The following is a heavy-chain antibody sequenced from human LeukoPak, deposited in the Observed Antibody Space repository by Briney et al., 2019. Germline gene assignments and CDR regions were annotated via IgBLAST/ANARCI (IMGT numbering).Heavy chain of an antibody. CDR1: GFTFDDCA. CDR3: AKDIGGGIGTLGAFDI. J-gene: IGHJ3*02. Sequence: GGSLRLSCAASGFTFDDCAMHWVRQAPGKGLEWVSGISWNSGSIGYADSVKGRFTISRDNAKNSLYLQMNSLRAEDMALNYCAKDIGGGIGTLGAFDIWGQGTMVTVSS. D-gene: IGHD3-16*01. CDR2: ISWNSGSI. V-gene: IGHV3-9*03.